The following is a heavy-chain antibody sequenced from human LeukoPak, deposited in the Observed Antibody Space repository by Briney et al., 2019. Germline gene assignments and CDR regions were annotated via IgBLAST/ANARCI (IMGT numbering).Heavy chain of an antibody. CDR3: AKATPYYDFWSGYSLAFDY. CDR1: GFTFSSYS. Sequence: PGGSLRLSCAASGFTFSSYSMNWVRQAPGKGLEWVSAISGSGGSTYYADSVKGRFTISRDNSKNTLYLQMNSLRAEDTAVYYCAKATPYYDFWSGYSLAFDYWGQGTLVTVSS. J-gene: IGHJ4*02. V-gene: IGHV3-23*01. D-gene: IGHD3-3*01. CDR2: ISGSGGST.